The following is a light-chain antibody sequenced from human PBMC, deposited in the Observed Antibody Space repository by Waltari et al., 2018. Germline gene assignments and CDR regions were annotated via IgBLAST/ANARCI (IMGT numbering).Light chain of an antibody. CDR2: EFN. J-gene: IGLJ2*01. V-gene: IGLV2-11*01. CDR3: CSYAGDYTLV. Sequence: QSALTQPRAVSGSPGQSVTTSCAGTSSDVGAYNHVSWYQQSPGTAPKLLFYEFNNRPSGVPDRFSASKSGNTASLTISGLRAEDEADYYCCSYAGDYTLVFGGGTKLTVL. CDR1: SSDVGAYNH.